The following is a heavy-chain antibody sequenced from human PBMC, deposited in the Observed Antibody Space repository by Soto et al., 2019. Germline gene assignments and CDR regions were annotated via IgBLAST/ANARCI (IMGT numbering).Heavy chain of an antibody. D-gene: IGHD3-16*01. CDR2: ISSSGSTI. CDR1: GFTFSDYY. V-gene: IGHV3-11*01. Sequence: PGGSLRLSCAASGFTFSDYYMSWIRQAPGKGLEWVSYISSSGSTIYYADSVKGRFTISRDNAKNSLYLQMNSLRAEDTAVYYCAGAGYEGDDTRFSDYWGQGTLVTVSS. CDR3: AGAGYEGDDTRFSDY. J-gene: IGHJ4*02.